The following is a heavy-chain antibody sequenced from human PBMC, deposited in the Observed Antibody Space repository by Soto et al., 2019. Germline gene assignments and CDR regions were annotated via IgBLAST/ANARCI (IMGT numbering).Heavy chain of an antibody. Sequence: SETLSLTCAVYGGSFSGYYWSWIRQPPGKGLEWIGEINHSGSTNYNPSLKSRVTISVDTSKNQFSLKLSSVTAADTAVYYCARAWVWSVVVAATGFRWFDPWGQGTLVTVSS. J-gene: IGHJ5*02. V-gene: IGHV4-34*01. D-gene: IGHD2-15*01. CDR2: INHSGST. CDR3: ARAWVWSVVVAATGFRWFDP. CDR1: GGSFSGYY.